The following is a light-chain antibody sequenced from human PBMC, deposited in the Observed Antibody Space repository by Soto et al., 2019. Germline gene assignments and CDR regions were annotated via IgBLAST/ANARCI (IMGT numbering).Light chain of an antibody. Sequence: EVVMPQSPATLSVSPGERVTLSCRASQSVSTNLAWYQHKPGQAPRLLIYGASTRANGIPARFSGSGSGTEFTLTISSLPSEDFAVYYCQQYNNWLALTFGGGTKVEIK. CDR3: QQYNNWLALT. CDR2: GAS. V-gene: IGKV3-15*01. CDR1: QSVSTN. J-gene: IGKJ4*01.